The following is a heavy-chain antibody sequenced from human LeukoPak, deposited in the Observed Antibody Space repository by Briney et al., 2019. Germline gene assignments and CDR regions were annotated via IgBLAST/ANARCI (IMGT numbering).Heavy chain of an antibody. CDR3: ARRLGRSFDY. Sequence: ASVKVSCKASGYTFINHAIHWVRQAPGQRLEWMGWINIGNGNTKYSQNFQGRITITRDTSATTAYMDLSSLRSEDTAMYYCARRLGRSFDYWGQGALVTVSS. CDR1: GYTFINHA. D-gene: IGHD2-21*01. CDR2: INIGNGNT. J-gene: IGHJ4*02. V-gene: IGHV1-3*04.